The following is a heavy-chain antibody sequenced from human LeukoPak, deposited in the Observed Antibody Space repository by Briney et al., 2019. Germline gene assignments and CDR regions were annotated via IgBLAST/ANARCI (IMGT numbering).Heavy chain of an antibody. D-gene: IGHD4/OR15-4a*01. CDR1: GFTFDDYS. V-gene: IGHV3-9*01. J-gene: IGHJ4*02. Sequence: ARSLRLSCAASGFTFDDYSMHWVRQAPGKGLEWVSGISSNIGSAGYAHSVKGRFTISRDSAKNSLYLQMNSLRTEDTALYYCAKDRKYRAYAALHYWAQGTLVSVPS. CDR3: AKDRKYRAYAALHY. CDR2: ISSNIGSA.